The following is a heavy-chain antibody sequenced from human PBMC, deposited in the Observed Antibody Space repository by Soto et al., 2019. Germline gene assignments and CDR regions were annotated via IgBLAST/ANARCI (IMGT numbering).Heavy chain of an antibody. CDR1: GYSFTSYW. J-gene: IGHJ4*02. Sequence: GESLKISCKGSGYSFTSYWIGWVRQMPGKGLEWMGIIYPGDSDTRYSPSFQGQVTISADKSISTAYLQWSSLKASGAAMYYCARRVRESGYEIQSYYFDDWGQGTLVTVAS. CDR3: ARRVRESGYEIQSYYFDD. CDR2: IYPGDSDT. V-gene: IGHV5-51*01. D-gene: IGHD5-12*01.